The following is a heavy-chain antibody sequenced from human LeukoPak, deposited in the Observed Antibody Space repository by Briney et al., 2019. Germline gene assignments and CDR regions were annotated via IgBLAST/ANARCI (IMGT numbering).Heavy chain of an antibody. J-gene: IGHJ3*02. V-gene: IGHV1-58*01. CDR1: GFTFTNSA. Sequence: SVKVSCKASGFTFTNSAVQWVRQARGQRLEWIGWIVVGSGNTNYARKFQERVTITRDKATSTAYMELSSLRSEDTAVYYCARDVSEWPGAFDIWGQGTMVTVSS. CDR3: ARDVSEWPGAFDI. D-gene: IGHD3-3*01. CDR2: IVVGSGNT.